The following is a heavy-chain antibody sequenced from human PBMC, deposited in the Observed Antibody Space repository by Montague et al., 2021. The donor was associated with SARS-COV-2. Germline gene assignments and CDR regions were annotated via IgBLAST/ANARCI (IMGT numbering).Heavy chain of an antibody. CDR3: ARMYVPAHGTSAASYSDY. J-gene: IGHJ4*02. Sequence: TLSLTCIVSGGSISSDDSYWTWIRQHPGKGLEWIGYISYSGRTSYNVSLKSRLTIPADTSDNQFSLKLTSMTAADTAVYYCARMYVPAHGTSAASYSDYWSRGTLVTVSS. CDR2: ISYSGRT. D-gene: IGHD6-13*01. V-gene: IGHV4-31*03. CDR1: GGSISSDDSY.